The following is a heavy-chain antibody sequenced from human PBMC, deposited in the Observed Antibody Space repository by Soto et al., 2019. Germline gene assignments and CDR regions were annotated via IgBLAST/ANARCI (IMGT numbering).Heavy chain of an antibody. CDR1: GGTFSSYA. Sequence: VASVKVSCKASGGTFSSYAISWVRQAPGQGLEWMGGIIPIFGTANYAQKFQGRDTITPDESTSTAYMELSSLRSEDTAVYYCSGHFGVVIIDDYWGQGPLVTVS. CDR2: IIPIFGTA. J-gene: IGHJ4*02. CDR3: SGHFGVVIIDDY. V-gene: IGHV1-69*13. D-gene: IGHD3-3*01.